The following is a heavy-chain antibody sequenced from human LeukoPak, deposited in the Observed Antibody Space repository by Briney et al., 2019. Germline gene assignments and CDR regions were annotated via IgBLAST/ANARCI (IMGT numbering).Heavy chain of an antibody. D-gene: IGHD4-11*01. Sequence: ASVKVSCKASGCTFSSYAISWVRQAPGQGLEWMGRIIPIFGTANYAQKFQGRVTITTDESTSTAYMELSSLRSEDTAVYYCACYSNHFDYWGQGTLVTVSS. CDR2: IIPIFGTA. J-gene: IGHJ4*02. V-gene: IGHV1-69*05. CDR1: GCTFSSYA. CDR3: ACYSNHFDY.